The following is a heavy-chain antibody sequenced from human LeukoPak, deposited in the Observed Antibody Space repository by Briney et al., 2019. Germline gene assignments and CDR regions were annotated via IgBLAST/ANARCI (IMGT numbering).Heavy chain of an antibody. CDR3: AKEGYCSGDTCYGGYYMDV. V-gene: IGHV3-74*01. CDR2: INSDGSST. D-gene: IGHD2-15*01. CDR1: GFTFSSHW. Sequence: QTGGSLRLSCAASGFTFSSHWMHWVRQAPGKGLVWVSRINSDGSSTSYADSVKGRFTISRDNSKNTLYLQMNSLRAEDTAVYYCAKEGYCSGDTCYGGYYMDVWGKGTTVTISS. J-gene: IGHJ6*03.